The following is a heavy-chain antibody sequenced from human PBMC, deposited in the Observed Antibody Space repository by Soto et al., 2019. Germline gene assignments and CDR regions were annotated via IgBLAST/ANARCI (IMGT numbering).Heavy chain of an antibody. CDR2: IYYSGNT. CDR3: ARAAVTHERYYYGLDV. CDR1: GGSISSYY. Sequence: PSETLSLTCTVSGGSISSYYWSWIRQSPGKGLEWIGCIYYSGNTNYNPSLKSRVTISVNTSKNQFSLRLTSVTAADTAVYYCARAAVTHERYYYGLDVWGQGTTVTVSS. J-gene: IGHJ6*02. D-gene: IGHD4-17*01. V-gene: IGHV4-59*01.